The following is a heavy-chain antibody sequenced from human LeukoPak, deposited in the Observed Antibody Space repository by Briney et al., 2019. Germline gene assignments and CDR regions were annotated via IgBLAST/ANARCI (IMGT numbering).Heavy chain of an antibody. D-gene: IGHD1-26*01. J-gene: IGHJ4*02. V-gene: IGHV4-4*07. Sequence: PSETLSLTCTVSGGSISNYYWSWIRQPAGKGLEWIGRIYTSGSTNYNPSLKSRVTISVDKSKNRFSLKLSSVTAADTAVYHCARGGSGSYASFDCWGQGTLVTVSS. CDR2: IYTSGST. CDR3: ARGGSGSYASFDC. CDR1: GGSISNYY.